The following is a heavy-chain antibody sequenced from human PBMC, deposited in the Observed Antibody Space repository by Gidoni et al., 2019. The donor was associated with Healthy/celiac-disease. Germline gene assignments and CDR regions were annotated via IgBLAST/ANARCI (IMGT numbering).Heavy chain of an antibody. CDR3: TTDLGITMILIPRPDHYGMDV. J-gene: IGHJ6*02. D-gene: IGHD3-22*01. CDR1: GFTFSNAW. V-gene: IGHV3-15*07. CDR2: IKSKTDGGTT. Sequence: EVQLVESGGGLVKPGGSLRLSCAASGFTFSNAWMNWVRQAPGKGLEWVGRIKSKTDGGTTDYAAPVKGRFTISRDDSKNTLYLQMNSLKTEDTAVYYCTTDLGITMILIPRPDHYGMDVWGQGTTVTVSS.